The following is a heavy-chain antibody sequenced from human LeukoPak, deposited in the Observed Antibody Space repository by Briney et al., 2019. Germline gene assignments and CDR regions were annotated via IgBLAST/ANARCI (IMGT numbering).Heavy chain of an antibody. CDR2: IYYSGST. CDR1: GGSISGYY. CDR3: ARFPRSYEFGF. V-gene: IGHV4-59*08. Sequence: SETLSLTCTVSGGSISGYYWSWIRQPPGKGLEYIGYIYYSGSTNYNPSLKSRVTISLDTSKNQFSLHLRSVTAADTAVYYCARFPRSYEFGFWGQGTLVTVSS. J-gene: IGHJ4*02. D-gene: IGHD3-16*01.